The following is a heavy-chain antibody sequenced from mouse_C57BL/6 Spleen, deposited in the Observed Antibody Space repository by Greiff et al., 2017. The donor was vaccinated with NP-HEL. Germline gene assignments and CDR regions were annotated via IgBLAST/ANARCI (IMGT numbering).Heavy chain of an antibody. J-gene: IGHJ2*01. CDR2: ISDGGSYT. Sequence: EVQLVESGGGLVKPGGSLKLSCAASGFTFSSYAMSWVRQTPEKRLEWVATISDGGSYTYYPDNVKGRFTISRDNAKNNLYLQMSHLKSEDTAMYYCARDLGYGSSSYFDYWGQGTTLTVSS. CDR1: GFTFSSYA. CDR3: ARDLGYGSSSYFDY. V-gene: IGHV5-4*01. D-gene: IGHD1-1*01.